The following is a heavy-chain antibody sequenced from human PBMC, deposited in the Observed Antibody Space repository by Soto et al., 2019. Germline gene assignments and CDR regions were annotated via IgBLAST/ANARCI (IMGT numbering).Heavy chain of an antibody. CDR2: ISSSGRTI. D-gene: IGHD5-18*01. J-gene: IGHJ4*02. CDR1: RFTFSSYE. CDR3: ARGVVGYSYGYDY. V-gene: IGHV3-48*03. Sequence: PGGSLRLSCAASRFTFSSYEMNWFRQAPGKGLEWVSYISSSGRTIYYGDSVKGRFTISRDNAKNSLYLQMNSLRAEDTAVYYCARGVVGYSYGYDYWGQGTLVTVSS.